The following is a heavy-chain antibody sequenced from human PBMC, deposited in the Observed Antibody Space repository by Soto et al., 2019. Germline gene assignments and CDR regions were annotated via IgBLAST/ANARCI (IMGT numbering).Heavy chain of an antibody. CDR3: ARGSLYDYIWGSYRYILDY. V-gene: IGHV1-8*01. Sequence: QVPLVQSGAEVKKPGASVKVSCKASGYTFTSYDINWVRQATGQGLEWMGWMNPNSGNTGYAQKFQGRVTMTRNTSISTAYMELSSLRSEDTAVYYCARGSLYDYIWGSYRYILDYWGQGTLVTVSS. CDR1: GYTFTSYD. J-gene: IGHJ4*02. D-gene: IGHD3-16*02. CDR2: MNPNSGNT.